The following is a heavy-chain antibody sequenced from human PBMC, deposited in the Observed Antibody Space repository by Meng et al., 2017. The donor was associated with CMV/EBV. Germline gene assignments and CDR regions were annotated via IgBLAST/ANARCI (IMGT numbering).Heavy chain of an antibody. J-gene: IGHJ3*02. CDR3: ARLLPFPGSPGAFDI. V-gene: IGHV4-34*01. Sequence: SETLSLTCAVYGGSFSGYYWSWIRQPPGKGLEWIGEINHSGSTNYNPSLKSRVTISVDTSKNQFSLKLSSVTAADTAVYYCARLLPFPGSPGAFDIWGQGTMVTVSS. CDR2: INHSGST. D-gene: IGHD2-21*01. CDR1: GGSFSGYY.